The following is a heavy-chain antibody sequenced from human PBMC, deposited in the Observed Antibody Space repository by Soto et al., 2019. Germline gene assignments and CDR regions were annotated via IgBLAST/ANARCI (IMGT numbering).Heavy chain of an antibody. CDR3: ARELGRYSWFDP. J-gene: IGHJ5*02. D-gene: IGHD7-27*01. CDR1: GGSISSYY. V-gene: IGHV4-59*01. CDR2: IYYSGST. Sequence: SETLSLICTVSGGSISSYYWSWIRQPPGKGLEWIGYIYYSGSTNYNPSLKSRVTISVDTSKNQFSLKLSSVTAADTAVYYCARELGRYSWFDPWGQGTLVTVSS.